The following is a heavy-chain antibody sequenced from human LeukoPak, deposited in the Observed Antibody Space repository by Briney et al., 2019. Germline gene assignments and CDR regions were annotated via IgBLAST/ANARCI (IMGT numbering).Heavy chain of an antibody. D-gene: IGHD2/OR15-2a*01. CDR3: AKDLLYQPGDYYYYYMDV. J-gene: IGHJ6*03. Sequence: GGSLRLSCAASGFTFSSYWMHWVRQAPGKGLVWVSRINTDGSSTTYADSVKGRFTISRDNSKNTLYLQMNSLRAEDTAVYYCAKDLLYQPGDYYYYYMDVWGKGTTVTVSS. CDR1: GFTFSSYW. CDR2: INTDGSST. V-gene: IGHV3-74*01.